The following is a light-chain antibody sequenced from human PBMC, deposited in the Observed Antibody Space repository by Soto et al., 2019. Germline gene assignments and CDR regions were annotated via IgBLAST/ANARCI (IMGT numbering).Light chain of an antibody. V-gene: IGKV3-15*01. CDR3: LQHKSWPFT. CDR2: AAS. Sequence: EIVMTQSPATLSVSPGERATLSCRASQSVSSSLAWFQQKPGQAPRLLIYAASARPTGIAARLSGSGSGTEFTLTISSLQSEDFAVYYCLQHKSWPFTFGQGTKLELK. J-gene: IGKJ2*01. CDR1: QSVSSS.